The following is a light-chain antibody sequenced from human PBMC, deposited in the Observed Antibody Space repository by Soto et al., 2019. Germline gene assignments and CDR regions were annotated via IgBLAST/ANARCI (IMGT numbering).Light chain of an antibody. CDR1: QSVLYSSNNKNY. CDR2: WAS. J-gene: IGKJ2*01. Sequence: DIVMTQSPDSLAVSLGERATINRKSSQSVLYSSNNKNYLAWYQQKPGQPPKLLIYWASTRESGVPDRFSGSGSGTDFTLTISSLQAEDAAVYYCQQYYGSSSTFGQGTKLEIK. CDR3: QQYYGSSST. V-gene: IGKV4-1*01.